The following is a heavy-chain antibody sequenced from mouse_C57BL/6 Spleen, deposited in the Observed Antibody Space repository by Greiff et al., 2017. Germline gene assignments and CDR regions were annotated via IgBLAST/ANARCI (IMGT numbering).Heavy chain of an antibody. D-gene: IGHD1-2*01. CDR1: GYAFRSYW. V-gene: IGHV1-80*01. Sequence: QVQLQQSGAELVKPGASVKISCKASGYAFRSYWMNWVKQMPGKGLEWIGQIYPGDGDTNYNGKFKGKATLTADKSSSTAYMQLSSLTSEDSAVYFCARSITTWYFDVWGTGTTVTVSS. J-gene: IGHJ1*03. CDR2: IYPGDGDT. CDR3: ARSITTWYFDV.